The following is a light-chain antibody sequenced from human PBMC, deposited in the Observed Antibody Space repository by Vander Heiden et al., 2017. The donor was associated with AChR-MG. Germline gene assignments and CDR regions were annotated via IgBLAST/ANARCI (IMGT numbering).Light chain of an antibody. V-gene: IGKV1-39*01. CDR1: QNIRTF. J-gene: IGKJ2*01. Sequence: DIQMTQSPSSLSASVGDRVTITCRASQNIRTFLNWYQQKPGKAPKLLIYASSNLQRGVPSRFSGSGSGTDFTLVIAGLQPEDFASYYSQQRVSSPRSFGRGTKVDI. CDR3: QQRVSSPRS. CDR2: ASS.